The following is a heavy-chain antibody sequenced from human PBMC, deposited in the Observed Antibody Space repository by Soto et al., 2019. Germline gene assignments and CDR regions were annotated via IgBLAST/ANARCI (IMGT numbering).Heavy chain of an antibody. J-gene: IGHJ6*03. V-gene: IGHV3-48*01. CDR2: IDTRSSSI. CDR3: ARDLKPFYMDV. Sequence: GGSLRLSCAASGFTLRIYSMHWVRQAPGRGLEWVSYIDTRSSSISYADSVRGRFTISRDNAKSSLYLQMSSLRAEDTAVYYCARDLKPFYMDVRGKGATVTVSS. CDR1: GFTLRIYS.